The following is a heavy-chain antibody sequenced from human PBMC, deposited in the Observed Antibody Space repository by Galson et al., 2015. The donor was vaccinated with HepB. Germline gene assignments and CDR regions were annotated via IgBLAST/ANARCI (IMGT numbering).Heavy chain of an antibody. J-gene: IGHJ4*02. D-gene: IGHD3-10*01. CDR1: GGTFSSYA. V-gene: IGHV1-69*13. CDR2: IIPIFGTA. CDR3: AGYYGSGSYYNDY. Sequence: SVKVSCKASGGTFSSYAISWVRQAPGQGLEWMGGIIPIFGTANYAQKFQGRVTITADESTSTAYMELSSLRSEDTAVYYCAGYYGSGSYYNDYWGQGTLVTVSS.